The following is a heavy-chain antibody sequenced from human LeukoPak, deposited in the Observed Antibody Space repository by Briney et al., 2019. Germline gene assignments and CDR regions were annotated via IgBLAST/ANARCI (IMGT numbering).Heavy chain of an antibody. V-gene: IGHV3-23*01. D-gene: IGHD4-23*01. CDR1: GFTFSSYG. CDR2: ISGSGGST. Sequence: GGSLRLSCAASGFTFSSYGMSWVRQAPGKGLEWVSAISGSGGSTYYADSVKGRFTISRDNSKNTLYLQMNSLRAEDTAVYYCAKDPNYGGNTYFDYWGQGTLVTVSS. CDR3: AKDPNYGGNTYFDY. J-gene: IGHJ4*02.